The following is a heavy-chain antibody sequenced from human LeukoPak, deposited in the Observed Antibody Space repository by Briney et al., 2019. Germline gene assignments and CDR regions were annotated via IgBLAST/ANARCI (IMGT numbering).Heavy chain of an antibody. V-gene: IGHV4-39*02. Sequence: SETLSLTCTVSGGSISSSSYYWGWIRQPPGKGLEWIGSIYYSGSTYYNPSLKSRVTISVDTSKNQFSLKLSSVTAADTAVYYCARDSSSYSGYGVDYWGQGTLVTVSS. D-gene: IGHD5-12*01. CDR3: ARDSSSYSGYGVDY. CDR1: GGSISSSSYY. CDR2: IYYSGST. J-gene: IGHJ4*02.